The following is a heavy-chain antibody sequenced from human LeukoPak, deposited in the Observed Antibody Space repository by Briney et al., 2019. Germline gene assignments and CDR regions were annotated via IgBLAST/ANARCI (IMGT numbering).Heavy chain of an antibody. D-gene: IGHD2/OR15-2a*01. CDR3: ARKRYNSNWYHPDFDY. Sequence: TTGESLKISCKGSGYIFTSYWIGWVRQMPGKGLEWMGIIYPGDSDTKYSPSFQGQVTISADKSPSTAYLQWGSLKASDTAIYYCARKRYNSNWYHPDFDYWGQGTLVTVSS. V-gene: IGHV5-51*01. CDR2: IYPGDSDT. CDR1: GYIFTSYW. J-gene: IGHJ4*02.